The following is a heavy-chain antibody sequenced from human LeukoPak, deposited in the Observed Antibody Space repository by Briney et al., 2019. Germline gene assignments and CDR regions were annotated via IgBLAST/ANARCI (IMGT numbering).Heavy chain of an antibody. Sequence: GGSLRLSCAASGFTFSSYWMHWVRQAPGKGLVWVSRINSDGSSTSYADSVKGRFTISRDNAKDTLYLQMNSLRAEDTAVYYCARDKEGDNYYGSGSYYNFDYWGQGTLVTVSS. D-gene: IGHD3-10*01. V-gene: IGHV3-74*01. J-gene: IGHJ4*02. CDR3: ARDKEGDNYYGSGSYYNFDY. CDR2: INSDGSST. CDR1: GFTFSSYW.